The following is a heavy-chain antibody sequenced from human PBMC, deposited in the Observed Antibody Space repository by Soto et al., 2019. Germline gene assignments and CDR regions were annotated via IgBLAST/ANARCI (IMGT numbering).Heavy chain of an antibody. Sequence: QVELVESGGGVVQPGRSLRLSCVASGFTFSSYGMHWVRQAPGKGLEWVAVISYDGNNKYYGDSVKGRFTISRDNSKNTLYLQMNSLRAEDTAVYYCAKSTVTNDAFALWGQGTMLTVSS. D-gene: IGHD4-17*01. V-gene: IGHV3-30*18. J-gene: IGHJ3*01. CDR3: AKSTVTNDAFAL. CDR1: GFTFSSYG. CDR2: ISYDGNNK.